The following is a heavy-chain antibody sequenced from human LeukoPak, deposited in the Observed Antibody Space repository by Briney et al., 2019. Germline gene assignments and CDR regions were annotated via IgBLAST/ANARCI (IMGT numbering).Heavy chain of an antibody. CDR2: IYSSGST. J-gene: IGHJ4*02. CDR1: GGSFSAYY. V-gene: IGHV4-59*10. CDR3: ARGTEMTTIAGHYSFDY. Sequence: KPSETLSLTCAVYGGSFSAYYWTWIRQPAGKGLERIGRIYSSGSTYYNPSLKTRVTISLDTSNNQFSLKVTSVTAADTAVYYCARGTEMTTIAGHYSFDYWGQGTLVSVSS. D-gene: IGHD5-24*01.